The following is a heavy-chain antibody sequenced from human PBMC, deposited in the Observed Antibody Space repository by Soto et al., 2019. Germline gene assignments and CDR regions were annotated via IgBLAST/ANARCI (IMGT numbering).Heavy chain of an antibody. D-gene: IGHD6-13*01. Sequence: GGSLRLSCAASGFTFSSYSMNWVRQAPGKGLEWVSSISSSSSYIYYADSVKGRFTISRDNAKNSLYLQMNSLRAEDTAVYYCARVGGGSSSWYGRYYYGMDVWGQGTTVTVSS. CDR1: GFTFSSYS. CDR2: ISSSSSYI. CDR3: ARVGGGSSSWYGRYYYGMDV. V-gene: IGHV3-21*01. J-gene: IGHJ6*02.